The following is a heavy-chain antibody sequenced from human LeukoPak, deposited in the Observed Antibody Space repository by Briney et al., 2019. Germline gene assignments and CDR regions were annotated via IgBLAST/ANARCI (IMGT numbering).Heavy chain of an antibody. CDR2: ISYDGNNK. CDR1: GFTFSSYG. V-gene: IGHV3-30*03. D-gene: IGHD3-9*01. CDR3: ARVTNDILTGYFNWFDP. J-gene: IGHJ5*02. Sequence: GGSLRLSCAASGFTFSSYGMHWVRQAPGKGLEWVAVISYDGNNKYYADSVKGRFTISRDNSKNTLYLQMNSLRAEDTAVYYCARVTNDILTGYFNWFDPWGQGTLVTVSS.